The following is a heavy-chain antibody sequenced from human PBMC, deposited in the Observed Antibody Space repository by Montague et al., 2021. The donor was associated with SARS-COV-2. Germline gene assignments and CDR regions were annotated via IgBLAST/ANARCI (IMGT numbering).Heavy chain of an antibody. CDR1: GGSISSSSYY. CDR3: ARHVDSYGPYYFDY. V-gene: IGHV4-39*01. D-gene: IGHD5-18*01. CDR2: IYYSGST. J-gene: IGHJ4*02. Sequence: SETLSLTCTVSGGSISSSSYYWGWIRQPPGKGLEWIGSIYYSGSTYYNPSLKSRVTISVDTSKNQFSLKLSSVTAADTAVYYCARHVDSYGPYYFDYWGQGTLVTVPS.